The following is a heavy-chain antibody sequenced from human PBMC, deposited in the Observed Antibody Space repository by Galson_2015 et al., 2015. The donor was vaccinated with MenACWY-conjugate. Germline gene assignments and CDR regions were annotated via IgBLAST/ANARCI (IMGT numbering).Heavy chain of an antibody. J-gene: IGHJ3*01. CDR1: GFTFSSYW. CDR3: ARDRTSRDGNAYYDVFDV. Sequence: FLRLSCAPSGFTFSSYWMTWVRQAPGKGLEWVANIKGDGSVKYYVDSVKGRFTISRDNAQNSLYLQMNSLRAEDTAVYHCARDRTSRDGNAYYDVFDVWGQGTMVTVSS. CDR2: IKGDGSVK. D-gene: IGHD3-16*01. V-gene: IGHV3-7*03.